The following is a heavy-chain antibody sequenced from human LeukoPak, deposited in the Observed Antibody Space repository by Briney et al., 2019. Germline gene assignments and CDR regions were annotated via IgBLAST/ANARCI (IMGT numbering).Heavy chain of an antibody. J-gene: IGHJ6*04. CDR2: ISSSSSYI. D-gene: IGHD3-10*01. CDR3: ARAGGSEKPEYYYYGMDV. V-gene: IGHV3-21*01. CDR1: GFPFSSYS. Sequence: PGGSLDLSCAASGFPFSSYSMNWVRRAPGKGLEWVSSISSSSSYIYYADSVKGRFTISRDNAKNSLYLQMNSLRAEDTAVYYCARAGGSEKPEYYYYGMDVWGKGTTVTVSS.